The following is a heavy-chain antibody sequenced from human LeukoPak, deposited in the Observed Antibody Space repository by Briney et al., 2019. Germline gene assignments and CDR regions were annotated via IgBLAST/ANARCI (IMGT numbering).Heavy chain of an antibody. Sequence: PSETLSLTCTVSGGSISSGDYYWSWIRQPPGKGLEWIGYIYYSGSTYYNPSLKSRVTISVDTSKNQFSLKLSSVTAADTAVYYCARDQGGDGSDYWGQGTLVTVSS. CDR3: ARDQGGDGSDY. V-gene: IGHV4-30-4*01. J-gene: IGHJ4*02. CDR1: GGSISSGDYY. D-gene: IGHD5-24*01. CDR2: IYYSGST.